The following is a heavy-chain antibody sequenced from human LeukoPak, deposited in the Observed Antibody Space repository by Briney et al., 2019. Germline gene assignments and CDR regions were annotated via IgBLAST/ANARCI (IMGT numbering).Heavy chain of an antibody. CDR3: ARDSYSSSWYGHLDY. CDR2: ISSSGSTI. D-gene: IGHD6-13*01. CDR1: GFTFSSYE. V-gene: IGHV3-48*03. Sequence: GGSLRLSCAASGFTFSSYEMNWVRQAPGKGLEWVSYISSSGSTIYYADSVKGRFTISRDNAKNSLYLQMNSLRAEGTAVYYCARDSYSSSWYGHLDYWGQGTLVTVSS. J-gene: IGHJ4*02.